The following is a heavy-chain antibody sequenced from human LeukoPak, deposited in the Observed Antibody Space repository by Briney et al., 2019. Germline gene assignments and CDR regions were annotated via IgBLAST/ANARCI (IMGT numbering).Heavy chain of an antibody. J-gene: IGHJ5*02. CDR2: IYYSGST. Sequence: SETLSLTCTVSGGSISSYYWSWIRQPPGKGLEWIGYIYYSGSTNYNPSLKSRATISVDTSKNQFSLKLSSVTAADTAVYYCARGSGPYDSNWFDPWGQGTLVTVSS. V-gene: IGHV4-59*01. CDR1: GGSISSYY. CDR3: ARGSGPYDSNWFDP. D-gene: IGHD3-10*01.